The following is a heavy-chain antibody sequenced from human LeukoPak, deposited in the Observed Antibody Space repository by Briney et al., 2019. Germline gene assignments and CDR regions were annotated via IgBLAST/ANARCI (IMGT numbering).Heavy chain of an antibody. CDR1: GFTFSSYA. CDR2: ISHSGVTT. CDR3: AELGITMIGGV. J-gene: IGHJ6*04. V-gene: IGHV3-23*01. Sequence: GGSLRLSCAASGFTFSSYAMSWVRQAPGKGLEWVSAISHSGVTTYYADSVKGRFTISRDNSKNTLHLQMNSLRAEDTAVYYCAELGITMIGGVWGKGTTVTISS. D-gene: IGHD3-10*02.